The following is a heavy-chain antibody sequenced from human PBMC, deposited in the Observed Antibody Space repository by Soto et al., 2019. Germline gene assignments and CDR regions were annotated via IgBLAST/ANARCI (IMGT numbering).Heavy chain of an antibody. Sequence: SVKVSCKASGGTFSSYAISWVRQAPGQGLEWMGGIIPIFGTANYAQKFQGRVTITADESTSTAYMELSSLRSEDTAMYYCARGRLIYYYDSSGYYYDVDIWGQGTMVTVSS. CDR1: GGTFSSYA. CDR2: IIPIFGTA. J-gene: IGHJ3*02. CDR3: ARGRLIYYYDSSGYYYDVDI. V-gene: IGHV1-69*13. D-gene: IGHD3-22*01.